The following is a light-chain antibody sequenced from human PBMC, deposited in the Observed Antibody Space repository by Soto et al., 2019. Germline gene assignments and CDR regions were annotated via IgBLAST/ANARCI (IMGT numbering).Light chain of an antibody. CDR2: GAK. Sequence: DIQMTQSPSFLSASVLDIVTITFLASQAISNYLNWYQQKPGKAPNLLIFGAKTLQSGVPSRFSGSGSGTEFTLTISSLQTDDFATYYCQQYNTFWTFGQGTKVDIK. CDR3: QQYNTFWT. V-gene: IGKV1-17*01. CDR1: QAISNY. J-gene: IGKJ1*01.